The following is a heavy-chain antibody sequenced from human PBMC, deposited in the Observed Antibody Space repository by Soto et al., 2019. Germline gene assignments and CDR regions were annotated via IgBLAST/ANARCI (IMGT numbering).Heavy chain of an antibody. CDR2: INHSGST. CDR3: ASGRRSAPDY. J-gene: IGHJ4*02. D-gene: IGHD1-1*01. V-gene: IGHV4-34*09. CDR1: GGSFSGYY. Sequence: SETLSLTCAVYGGSFSGYYWSWIRQPPGKGLEWIGEINHSGSTNYNPSLKSRVTISVDTSKNQFSLKLSSVTAADTAVYYCASGRRSAPDYWGQGTLVTVSS.